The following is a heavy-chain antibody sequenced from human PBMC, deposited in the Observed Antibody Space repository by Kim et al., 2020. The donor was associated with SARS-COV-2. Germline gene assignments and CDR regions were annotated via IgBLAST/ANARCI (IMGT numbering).Heavy chain of an antibody. V-gene: IGHV4-39*01. CDR2: ISHSGST. CDR3: ARPSNWGYY. J-gene: IGHJ4*02. CDR1: GDSISINNHY. Sequence: SETLSLTCTVSGDSISINNHYWGWVRQPPGKGLEWIASISHSGSTYYNPSLKSRVIMSVDTSKNQFSLRLSSVTATDTAFYYCARPSNWGYYWGQGTLVIVSS. D-gene: IGHD7-27*01.